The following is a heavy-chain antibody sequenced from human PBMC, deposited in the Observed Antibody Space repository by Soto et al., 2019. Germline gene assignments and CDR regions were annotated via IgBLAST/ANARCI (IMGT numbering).Heavy chain of an antibody. CDR2: TTDDGGRT. Sequence: EVQLLESGGGLVEPGGSLRLSCTASGFSFSSYAMTWVRQAPGKGLEWVSSTTDDGGRTFYADSVKGRFTISRDNSNNGLYLQMNSLRGEDTALYYCGKGGGFGTGAYYNVAYWGQGTLVTVSS. CDR3: GKGGGFGTGAYYNVAY. J-gene: IGHJ4*02. D-gene: IGHD3-10*01. V-gene: IGHV3-23*01. CDR1: GFSFSSYA.